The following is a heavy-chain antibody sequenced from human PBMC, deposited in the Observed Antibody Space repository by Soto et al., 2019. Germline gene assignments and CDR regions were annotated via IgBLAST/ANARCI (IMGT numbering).Heavy chain of an antibody. CDR3: AKGPYSSSWLEWFDP. Sequence: PGGSLRLSCAACGFSFRTYSVNWVRQAPGKELEWVSYISSGSATTYYADSVKGRFTISRDNSKNTLYLQMNSLRAEDTAVYYCAKGPYSSSWLEWFDPWCQGTLLTVSS. J-gene: IGHJ5*02. V-gene: IGHV3-48*01. CDR1: GFSFRTYS. D-gene: IGHD6-13*01. CDR2: ISSGSATT.